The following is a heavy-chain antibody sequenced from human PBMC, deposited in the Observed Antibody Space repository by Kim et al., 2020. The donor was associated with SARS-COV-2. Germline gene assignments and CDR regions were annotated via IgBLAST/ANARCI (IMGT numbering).Heavy chain of an antibody. Sequence: GGSLRLSCAASGFTFSSNWMSWVRQAPGKGLEWVANIKQDGSEKYYVDSVKGRFTISSDNAKNSLYLQMNSLRAEDTAVYYCARRRSWYRFGYYYYCMDV. CDR2: IKQDGSEK. V-gene: IGHV3-7*03. D-gene: IGHD6-13*01. CDR3: ARRRSWYRFGYYYYCMDV. CDR1: GFTFSSNW. J-gene: IGHJ6*01.